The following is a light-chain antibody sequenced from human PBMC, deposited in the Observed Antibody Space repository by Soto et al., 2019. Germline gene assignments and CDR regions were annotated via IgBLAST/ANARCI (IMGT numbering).Light chain of an antibody. V-gene: IGKV3-20*01. CDR3: QQYGSSPPHT. J-gene: IGKJ2*01. Sequence: EIVLTQSPGILSLSPGERATRSCRASQSVSSSYLAWYQQKPGQAPRLLIYGASNRATGIPDRFSASGSKTDFTLTISRLEPEDFAVYYCQQYGSSPPHTFGQGTKLEIK. CDR1: QSVSSSY. CDR2: GAS.